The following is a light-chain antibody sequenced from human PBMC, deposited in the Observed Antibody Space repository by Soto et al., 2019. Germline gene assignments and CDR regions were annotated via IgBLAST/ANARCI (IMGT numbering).Light chain of an antibody. Sequence: DIRMTQSPSSLSASVGDRVTITCQASQDISNYLNWYQQKPGTAPKLLIYDASNLETGVPSRFSGSGSETDFTFTISSLPPEDIATYYCQQYDNLPLTFGGGTKVEIK. CDR2: DAS. V-gene: IGKV1-33*01. J-gene: IGKJ4*01. CDR1: QDISNY. CDR3: QQYDNLPLT.